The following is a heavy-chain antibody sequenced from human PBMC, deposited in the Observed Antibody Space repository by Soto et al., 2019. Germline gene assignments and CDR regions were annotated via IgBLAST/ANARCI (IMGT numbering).Heavy chain of an antibody. V-gene: IGHV3-73*01. CDR3: TILAGTRDY. CDR1: GFTFRGSA. Sequence: PGGALRLSCAASGFTFRGSAMHWVRQASGKGLYCVGRIRSKANSYXXACAASVXXRFTMSRDESXNTAYLEMNSLKTVYTAVYYCTILAGTRDYWGQGTLVTVSS. J-gene: IGHJ4*02. D-gene: IGHD6-19*01. CDR2: IRSKANSYXX.